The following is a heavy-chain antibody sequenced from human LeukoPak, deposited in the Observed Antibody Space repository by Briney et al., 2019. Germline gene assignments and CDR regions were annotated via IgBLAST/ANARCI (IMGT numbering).Heavy chain of an antibody. D-gene: IGHD1/OR15-1a*01. CDR2: IDWNSGSI. J-gene: IGHJ6*02. CDR1: GFTLDDYA. V-gene: IGHV3-9*01. CDR3: VKDRGEQFARGMDV. Sequence: PGGSLRLSCAASGFTLDDYAMHWVRQAPGKGLEWVSGIDWNSGSIVYGDSVKGRFTISRDNAKNSLYLQMNILRIEDTALYYCVKDRGEQFARGMDVWGQGITVTVSS.